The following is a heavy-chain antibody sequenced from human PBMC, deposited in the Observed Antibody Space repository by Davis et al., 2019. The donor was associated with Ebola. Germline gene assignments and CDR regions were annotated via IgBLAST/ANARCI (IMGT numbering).Heavy chain of an antibody. CDR1: GFSFSNYG. V-gene: IGHV3-33*01. J-gene: IGHJ4*02. CDR2: IWFDGSII. D-gene: IGHD6-19*01. CDR3: VRDQYSNAWYDY. Sequence: PGGSLRLSCAASGFSFSNYGFHWVRQTPGKGLEWVAVIWFDGSIIYYADSVKGRFTVSRDDSKNTVYLQMNNLRVEDTAVYYCVRDQYSNAWYDYWGQGTLVTVSS.